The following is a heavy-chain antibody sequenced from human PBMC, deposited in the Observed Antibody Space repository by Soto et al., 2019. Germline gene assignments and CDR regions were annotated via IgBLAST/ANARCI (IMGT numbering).Heavy chain of an antibody. V-gene: IGHV3-33*01. D-gene: IGHD3-10*01. CDR2: IWYDGSNQ. J-gene: IGHJ4*01. CDR3: ARDRHYAWGSDNPPPDY. Sequence: PGGSLRLSCAASGFTFSNYGIHRVRQAPGKGLEWVAVIWYDGSNQYYADSVKGRFTISRDNSKNTLYLQMNSLRVEDTAVYYCARDRHYAWGSDNPPPDYWGQGTLVTVSS. CDR1: GFTFSNYG.